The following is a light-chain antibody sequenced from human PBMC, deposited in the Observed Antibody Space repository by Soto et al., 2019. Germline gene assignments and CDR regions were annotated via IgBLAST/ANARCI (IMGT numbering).Light chain of an antibody. CDR2: EVS. CDR3: SSYTTSSPLV. CDR1: SSDVGAYNY. J-gene: IGLJ2*01. Sequence: QSALTQPASVSGAPGQSIAISCTGTSSDVGAYNYVSWYQRHPGKAPKLMIYEVSNRPSGVSNRFSGSKSGNTASLTVSGXXAXXXXDYYCSSYTTSSPLVFGGGTKITV. V-gene: IGLV2-14*01.